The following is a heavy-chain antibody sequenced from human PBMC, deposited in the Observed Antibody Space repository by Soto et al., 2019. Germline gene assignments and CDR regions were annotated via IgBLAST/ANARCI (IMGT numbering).Heavy chain of an antibody. CDR1: GGSISSGDYY. CDR3: ASGQSRDGYNFFDY. CDR2: VSYSGSN. J-gene: IGHJ4*02. Sequence: SETLSLTCTVSGGSISSGDYYWSWIRQPPGKGLEWMGYVSYSGSNNYNPSLQSRVTISMDTSENQFSLRLTSVTAADTAMYYCASGQSRDGYNFFDYWGQGTLVTVSS. D-gene: IGHD5-18*01. V-gene: IGHV4-61*08.